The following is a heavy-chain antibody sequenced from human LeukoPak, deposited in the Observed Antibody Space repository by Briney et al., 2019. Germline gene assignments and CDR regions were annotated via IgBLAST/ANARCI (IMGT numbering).Heavy chain of an antibody. J-gene: IGHJ4*02. CDR2: ISSSSSYI. CDR1: GFTFSSYS. Sequence: PGGSVRLSCAASGFTFSSYSMNWVRQAPGKGLEWVSSISSSSSYIYYADSVKGRFTISRDNAKNSLYLQMNSLRAEDTAVYYCARSYDFWSGPPGYWGQGTLVTVSS. CDR3: ARSYDFWSGPPGY. D-gene: IGHD3-3*01. V-gene: IGHV3-21*01.